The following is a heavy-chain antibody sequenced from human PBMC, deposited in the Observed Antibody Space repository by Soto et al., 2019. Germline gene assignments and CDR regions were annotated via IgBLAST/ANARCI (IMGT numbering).Heavy chain of an antibody. Sequence: QVQLQESGPGLVTPSQTLSLTCTVSGGSISSGNYYWSWISQHPGKGLEWIGSIYYRGRPYYNPSLKSRVTISVDTSKNQFSLKLSSVTAADTAVYYCARDSATVTTSTFDYWGQVTLVTVSS. J-gene: IGHJ4*02. CDR3: ARDSATVTTSTFDY. CDR1: GGSISSGNYY. D-gene: IGHD4-17*01. V-gene: IGHV4-31*03. CDR2: IYYRGRP.